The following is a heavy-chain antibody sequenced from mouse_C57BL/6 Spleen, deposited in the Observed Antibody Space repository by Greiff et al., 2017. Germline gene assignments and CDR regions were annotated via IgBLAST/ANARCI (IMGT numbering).Heavy chain of an antibody. D-gene: IGHD3-1*01. V-gene: IGHV5-4*01. Sequence: DVQLVESGGGLVKPGESLKLSCAASGFTFSSYAMSWVRQTPEKRLEWVATISDGGSYTYYPDNVKGRFTISRDNAKNNLYLQMSHLKSEDTAMYYCARGGLLFAMDYWGQGTSVTVSS. CDR3: ARGGLLFAMDY. CDR1: GFTFSSYA. CDR2: ISDGGSYT. J-gene: IGHJ4*01.